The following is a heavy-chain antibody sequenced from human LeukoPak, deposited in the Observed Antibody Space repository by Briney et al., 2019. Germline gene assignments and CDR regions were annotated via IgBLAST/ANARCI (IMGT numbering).Heavy chain of an antibody. Sequence: KPSETLSLTCTVSGGSISSYHWSWIRQPPGKGLEWIGYIYYSGSTNYNPPLKSRVTISIDTSKNQFSLKLSSVTAADTAVYYCARQTTEGFDPWGQGVLVTVSS. V-gene: IGHV4-59*01. CDR2: IYYSGST. D-gene: IGHD4-17*01. CDR1: GGSISSYH. CDR3: ARQTTEGFDP. J-gene: IGHJ5*02.